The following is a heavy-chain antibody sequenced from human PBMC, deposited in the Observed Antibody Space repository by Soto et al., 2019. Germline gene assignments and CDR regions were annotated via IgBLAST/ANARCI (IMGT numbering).Heavy chain of an antibody. CDR3: ARDQFLDAFDI. CDR1: GFIFSSYS. Sequence: ESGGGVVQPGRSLRLSCAASGFIFSSYSMHWVHQAPGKGLEWVAMISNDGSNKDYVDSVKGRFTISRDNSNNTLSLQMNSLRAEDTAVYYCARDQFLDAFDIWGQGTMVTVSS. V-gene: IGHV3-30-3*01. D-gene: IGHD2-21*01. J-gene: IGHJ3*02. CDR2: ISNDGSNK.